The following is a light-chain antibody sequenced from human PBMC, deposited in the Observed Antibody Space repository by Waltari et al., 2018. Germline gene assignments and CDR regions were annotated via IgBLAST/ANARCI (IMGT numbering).Light chain of an antibody. CDR2: FAS. J-gene: IGKJ2*01. CDR1: HSIGSM. Sequence: DGELTPSPSSLSASVGDRVSFTCRASHSIGSMLALYQHKPGNAPTLLIYFASSLENGVPSRCTGSGSGPEFTLTISGLQPDDFGTYFCQQYHESPYTFGQGTKLDI. CDR3: QQYHESPYT. V-gene: IGKV1-5*03.